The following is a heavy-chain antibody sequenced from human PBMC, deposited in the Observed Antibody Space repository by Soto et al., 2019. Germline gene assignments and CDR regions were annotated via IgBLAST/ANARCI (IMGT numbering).Heavy chain of an antibody. J-gene: IGHJ6*02. CDR3: ATQRYATTSPVLYYCGMDV. Sequence: GESLKISCMGSGYSFTIYWLGWVRPMPGKGLEWLGIVYPGDSATRYSPSFQGQVTISADTSISTAYLQWSSLKASDTAMYYCATQRYATTSPVLYYCGMDVWGPGTTVTVSS. V-gene: IGHV5-51*01. CDR2: VYPGDSAT. D-gene: IGHD2-8*01. CDR1: GYSFTIYW.